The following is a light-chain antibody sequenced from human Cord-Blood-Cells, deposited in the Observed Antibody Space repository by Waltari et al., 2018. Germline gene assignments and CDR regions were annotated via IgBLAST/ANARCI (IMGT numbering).Light chain of an antibody. Sequence: QSVLTQPPSASGTPGQRVTISCSGSSSNIGSNYVYWYQQLPGTAPKLLIYRNNQRPSGVPDRFSGSKSDTSASLAISGLRSEDGADYYWAAWDDSLSGWVFGGGTKLTVL. CDR2: RNN. J-gene: IGLJ3*02. CDR3: AAWDDSLSGWV. V-gene: IGLV1-47*01. CDR1: SSNIGSNY.